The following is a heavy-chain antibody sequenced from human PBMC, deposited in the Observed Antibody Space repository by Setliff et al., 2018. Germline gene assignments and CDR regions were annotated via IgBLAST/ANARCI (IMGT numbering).Heavy chain of an antibody. V-gene: IGHV3-48*03. CDR3: ARGYSSSWQSRMGFDP. Sequence: GGSLRLSCAASGFTFSSYEMNWVRQAPGKGLEWVSYISSSGSTIYYADSVKGRFTISRDNAKNSLYLQMNSLRSDDTAVYYCARGYSSSWQSRMGFDPWGQGTLVTVSS. CDR2: ISSSGSTI. CDR1: GFTFSSYE. D-gene: IGHD6-13*01. J-gene: IGHJ5*02.